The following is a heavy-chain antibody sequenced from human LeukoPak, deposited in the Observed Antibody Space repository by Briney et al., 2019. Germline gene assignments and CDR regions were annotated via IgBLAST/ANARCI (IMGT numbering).Heavy chain of an antibody. CDR3: ARGRAVGL. D-gene: IGHD6-19*01. V-gene: IGHV4-34*01. CDR1: GASFSDY. Sequence: SETLSLTCAVYGASFSDYWSWIRQPPGKGLEWIGVINHSASTNYNPSLKSRVTISGDTSKNQFFLKLNSVTAADTAVYYCARGRAVGLWGRGTLVTVSS. CDR2: INHSAST. J-gene: IGHJ2*01.